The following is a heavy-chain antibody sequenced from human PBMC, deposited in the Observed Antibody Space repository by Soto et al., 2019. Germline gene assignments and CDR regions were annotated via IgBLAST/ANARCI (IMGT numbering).Heavy chain of an antibody. D-gene: IGHD6-6*01. V-gene: IGHV4-34*01. CDR3: ARAPLGSSIRYYYYMDV. Sequence: PSETLSLTCAVYGGSFSGYYWSWIRQPPGKGLEWIGEINHSGSTNYNPSLKSRVTISVDTSKNQFSLKLSSVTAADTAVYYCARAPLGSSIRYYYYMDVWGKGTTVTVSS. CDR1: GGSFSGYY. CDR2: INHSGST. J-gene: IGHJ6*03.